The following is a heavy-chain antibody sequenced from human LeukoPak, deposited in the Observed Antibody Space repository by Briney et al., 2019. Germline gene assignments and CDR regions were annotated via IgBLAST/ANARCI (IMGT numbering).Heavy chain of an antibody. CDR2: IYYSGST. V-gene: IGHV4-59*12. D-gene: IGHD3-22*01. Sequence: SETLSLTCTVSGGSISSYYWSWIRQPPGKGLEWIGYIYYSGSTNYNPSLKSRVTISVDTSKNQFSLKLSSVTAADTAVYYCARGLRYYYDSSGLLDYWGQGTLVTVSS. CDR1: GGSISSYY. J-gene: IGHJ4*02. CDR3: ARGLRYYYDSSGLLDY.